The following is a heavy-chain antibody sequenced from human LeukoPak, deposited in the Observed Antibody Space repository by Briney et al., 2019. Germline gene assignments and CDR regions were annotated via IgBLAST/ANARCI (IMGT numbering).Heavy chain of an antibody. CDR2: ISWNSGSI. D-gene: IGHD2/OR15-2a*01. CDR3: AKGLSMDV. CDR1: GFTFDDYA. Sequence: GGSLRLSCAASGFTFDDYAMHWVRQAPGKGLEWVSGISWNSGSIGYADSVKGRFTISRDNSKNTLYLQMNSLRAEDTAVYYCAKGLSMDVWGQGTTVTVSS. J-gene: IGHJ6*02. V-gene: IGHV3-9*01.